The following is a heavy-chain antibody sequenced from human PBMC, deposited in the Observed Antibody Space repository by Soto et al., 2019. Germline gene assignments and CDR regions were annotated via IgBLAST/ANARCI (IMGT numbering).Heavy chain of an antibody. Sequence: PSETLSLTCAVSGGSISSGGYSWSWIRQPPGKGLEWIGYIYHSGSTYYNPSLKSRVTISLDTAKNQFSLRLNSVTTADTAIYYCATTYGTSWLPRLDYWGQGSLVTVSS. CDR1: GGSISSGGYS. J-gene: IGHJ4*02. V-gene: IGHV4-30-2*02. D-gene: IGHD1-26*01. CDR3: ATTYGTSWLPRLDY. CDR2: IYHSGST.